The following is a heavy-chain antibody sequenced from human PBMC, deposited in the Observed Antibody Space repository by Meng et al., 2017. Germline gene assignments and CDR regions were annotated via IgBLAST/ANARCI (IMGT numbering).Heavy chain of an antibody. CDR1: GFTFSNAW. CDR2: MKSNVDGGTV. CDR3: SGHVDY. V-gene: IGHV3-15*01. Sequence: EVQLGESGGGFVKPGGSLRLSCAASGFTFSNAWMTWVRQAPGKGLEWIGRMKSNVDGGTVDYAAAVKGRFFISRDDSENTFYLQMNSLKTEDTAVYYCSGHVDYWGHGTLVTVFS. J-gene: IGHJ4*01.